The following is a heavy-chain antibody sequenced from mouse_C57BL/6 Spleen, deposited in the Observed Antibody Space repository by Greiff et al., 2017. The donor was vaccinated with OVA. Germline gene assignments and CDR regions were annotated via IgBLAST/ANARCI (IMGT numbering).Heavy chain of an antibody. Sequence: VQLQQPGTELVKPGASVKLSCKASGYTFTSYWMHWVKQRPGQGLEWIGNINPSNGGTNYNEKFKSKATLTVDKSSSTAYMQLSSLTSEDSAVSDGAGCGGYVGYSDDWGKGTTVTVSS. V-gene: IGHV1-53*01. J-gene: IGHJ1*03. CDR3: AGCGGYVGYSDD. CDR1: GYTFTSYW. CDR2: INPSNGGT. D-gene: IGHD2-2*01.